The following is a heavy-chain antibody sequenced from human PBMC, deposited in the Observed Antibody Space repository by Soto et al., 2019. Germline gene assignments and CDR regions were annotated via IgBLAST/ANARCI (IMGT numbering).Heavy chain of an antibody. J-gene: IGHJ4*02. D-gene: IGHD2-8*01. CDR1: GYTFTTYG. V-gene: IGHV1-18*01. CDR2: VSAYNGDT. Sequence: SSVKVSCMGSGYTFTTYGISWVRRAPGQGLEWRGWVSAYNGDTNYAQNFQGRVTRTTDTSTSTAYMDLRSLRSDDTATYYCARDRGYCANGVCFRYDYWGQGTLVTVSS. CDR3: ARDRGYCANGVCFRYDY.